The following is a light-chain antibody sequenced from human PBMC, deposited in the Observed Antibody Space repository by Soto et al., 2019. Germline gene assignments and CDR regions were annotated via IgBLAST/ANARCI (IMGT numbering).Light chain of an antibody. Sequence: DIPMTQSPSSLSASVGDRVTITCRASQSITNYLNWYQQKPGKAPKLLMYAISTLQSGVPSRFGGSGSGTEFTITISSLQPDDFATYYCQQSYSTPYTFGQGTKVDIK. CDR1: QSITNY. CDR3: QQSYSTPYT. CDR2: AIS. J-gene: IGKJ2*01. V-gene: IGKV1-39*01.